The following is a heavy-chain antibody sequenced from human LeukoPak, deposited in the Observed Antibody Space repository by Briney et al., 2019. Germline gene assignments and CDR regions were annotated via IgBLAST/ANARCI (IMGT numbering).Heavy chain of an antibody. CDR3: ARYCDYRFLYYFQY. V-gene: IGHV2-5*01. D-gene: IGHD4-11*01. Sequence: GPTLVHPPQTLTPTCAFTGSSLSTSGGGVGCSRQPPGKALERLSPIYWSDDNQYNPSLKSRLPLTNDTSKNQVDLPMTNMDPADTSTYYRARYCDYRFLYYFQYWGRGILVTVSS. J-gene: IGHJ4*02. CDR1: GSSLSTSGGG. CDR2: IYWSDDN.